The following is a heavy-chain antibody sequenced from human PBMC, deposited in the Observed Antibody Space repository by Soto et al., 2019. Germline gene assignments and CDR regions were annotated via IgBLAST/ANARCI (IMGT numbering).Heavy chain of an antibody. Sequence: QVQLVESGGGVVQPGRSLRLSCAASGFTFSSYGMHWVRQAPGKGLEWVAVISYDGSNKYYADSVKGRFTISRDNSKNTLYLQMNSLRAEDTAVYYCAKDSYDFAQRGMDYGMDVWGQGTTVTVSS. D-gene: IGHD3-3*01. CDR3: AKDSYDFAQRGMDYGMDV. CDR2: ISYDGSNK. CDR1: GFTFSSYG. V-gene: IGHV3-30*18. J-gene: IGHJ6*02.